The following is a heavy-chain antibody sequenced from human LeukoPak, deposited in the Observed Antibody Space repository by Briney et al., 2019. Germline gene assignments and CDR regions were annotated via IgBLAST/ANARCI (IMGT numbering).Heavy chain of an antibody. CDR3: AKDKGYYDSSGYFLFDY. CDR1: GFTFSDYG. CDR2: IRYDGINK. D-gene: IGHD3-22*01. J-gene: IGHJ4*02. Sequence: PGGSLRLSCAASGFTFSDYGMHWVRQAPGKGLEWVAFIRYDGINKYYADSVQGRFSISRDNSKNTLYLDMNSLRAEDTAVYYCAKDKGYYDSSGYFLFDYWGQGTLVTVSS. V-gene: IGHV3-30*02.